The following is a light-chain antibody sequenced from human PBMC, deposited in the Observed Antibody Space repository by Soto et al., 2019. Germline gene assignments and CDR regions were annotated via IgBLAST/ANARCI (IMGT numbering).Light chain of an antibody. CDR1: QSVSSN. CDR2: GAS. J-gene: IGKJ1*01. CDR3: KQYNNWPKT. V-gene: IGKV3-15*01. Sequence: EVVMRQSPATLSVSPGEGATLSCRASQSVSSNLAWYQQKPGQAPRLLIYGASTRATGIPARFSGSGSGTEFTLTICSLQTEDFAVYYCKQYNNWPKTVGQGTKVDIK.